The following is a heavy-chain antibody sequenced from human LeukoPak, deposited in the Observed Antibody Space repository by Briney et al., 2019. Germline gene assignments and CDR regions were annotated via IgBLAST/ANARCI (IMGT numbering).Heavy chain of an antibody. D-gene: IGHD2-2*01. V-gene: IGHV3-30*07. CDR3: ARYRSTSRRFDP. CDR1: GFTFSNYA. J-gene: IGHJ5*02. CDR2: ISYDGTKE. Sequence: PGRSLRLSCAASGFTFSNYAMHWVRQAPGKGLEWVAVISYDGTKEYYADSVKGRFTISRDNSKNTLYLQMNSLRAEDTAVYYCARYRSTSRRFDPWGQGTLVTVSS.